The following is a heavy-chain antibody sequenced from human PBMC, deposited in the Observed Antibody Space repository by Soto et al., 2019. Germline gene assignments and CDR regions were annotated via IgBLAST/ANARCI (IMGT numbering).Heavy chain of an antibody. CDR1: GGSFSGYY. J-gene: IGHJ4*02. Sequence: SETLSLTCAVYGGSFSGYYWSWIRQPPGKGLEWIGEINHSGSTNYNPSLKSRVTISVDTSKNQFSLKLSSVTAADTAVYYCARARRGYRAVAAWGYFDYWGQGTLVTVSS. CDR3: ARARRGYRAVAAWGYFDY. V-gene: IGHV4-34*01. D-gene: IGHD6-13*01. CDR2: INHSGST.